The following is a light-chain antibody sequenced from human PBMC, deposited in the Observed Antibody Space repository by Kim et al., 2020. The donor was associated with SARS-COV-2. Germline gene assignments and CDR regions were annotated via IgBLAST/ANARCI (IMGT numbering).Light chain of an antibody. J-gene: IGLJ2*01. Sequence: VTIHWSGSSSNIGSNYVYWYQQLPGTAPKLLIYRNNQRPSGVPDRFSGSKSGTSASLAISGLRSEDEADYYCAAWDDSLSGRGVVFGGGTQLTVL. V-gene: IGLV1-47*01. CDR3: AAWDDSLSGRGVV. CDR2: RNN. CDR1: SSNIGSNY.